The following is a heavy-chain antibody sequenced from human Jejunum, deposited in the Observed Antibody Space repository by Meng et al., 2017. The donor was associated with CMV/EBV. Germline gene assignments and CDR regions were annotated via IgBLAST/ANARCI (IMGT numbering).Heavy chain of an antibody. CDR3: VRERLDGGNSEFFAY. J-gene: IGHJ4*02. D-gene: IGHD4-23*01. Sequence: FLFSNFAMHWVRQAPGKGLEWISVISYDGSHAYYADSVQGRFNVSRDNSNNILYLQMSSLRPEDTAVYYCVRERLDGGNSEFFAYWGQGALVTVSS. CDR2: ISYDGSHA. CDR1: FLFSNFA. V-gene: IGHV3-30*03.